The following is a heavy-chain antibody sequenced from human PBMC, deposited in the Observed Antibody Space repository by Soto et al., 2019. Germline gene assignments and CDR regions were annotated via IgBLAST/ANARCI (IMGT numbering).Heavy chain of an antibody. D-gene: IGHD4-4*01. V-gene: IGHV3-7*05. CDR3: ARDFSNKVTTSTPNFDY. CDR1: GFTFSSYW. CDR2: IKQDGSEK. Sequence: EVQLVESGGGLVQPGGSLRLSCAASGFTFSSYWMSWVRQAPGKGLEWVANIKQDGSEKYYVDSVKGRFTISRDNAKNSLYLQMNSLRAEDTAVYYCARDFSNKVTTSTPNFDYWGQGTLVTVSS. J-gene: IGHJ4*02.